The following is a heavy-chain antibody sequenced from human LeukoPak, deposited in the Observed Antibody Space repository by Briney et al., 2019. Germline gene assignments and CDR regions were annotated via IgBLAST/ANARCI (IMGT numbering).Heavy chain of an antibody. J-gene: IGHJ4*02. CDR1: GGSFSGYY. Sequence: PSETLSLTCAVYGGSFSGYYWSWIRQPPGKGLEWIGENNHSGSTNYNPSLKSRVTISVDTSKNQFSLKLSSVTAADTAVYYCARVDLSVAVAGKIDYWGQGTLVTVSS. CDR2: NNHSGST. CDR3: ARVDLSVAVAGKIDY. D-gene: IGHD6-19*01. V-gene: IGHV4-34*01.